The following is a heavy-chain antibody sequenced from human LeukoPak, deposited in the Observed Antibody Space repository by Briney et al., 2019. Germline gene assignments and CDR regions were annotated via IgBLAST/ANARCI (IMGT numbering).Heavy chain of an antibody. CDR3: ARVVDNVYGDYYLDY. CDR1: GFTVSSND. J-gene: IGHJ4*02. D-gene: IGHD4-17*01. V-gene: IGHV3-53*01. CDR2: IYSGGST. Sequence: GGSLRLSCAASGFTVSSNDMRWVRQAPGKGLECISVIYSGGSTDYADSVKGRLTISRDNSKNTLYLQMNSLRAEDTAVYYCARVVDNVYGDYYLDYWGQGTLVTVSS.